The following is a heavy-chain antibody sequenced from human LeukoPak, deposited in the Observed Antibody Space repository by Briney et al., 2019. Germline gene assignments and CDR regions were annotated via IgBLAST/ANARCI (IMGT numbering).Heavy chain of an antibody. CDR3: SKSNGYGLIDY. D-gene: IGHD5-12*01. V-gene: IGHV4-39*01. J-gene: IGHJ4*02. CDR1: CRHIHNSNYY. CDR2: IFYSGST. Sequence: SDPLSLLCSVSCRHIHNSNYYWGWLRPPPGRGLEWIGNIFYSGSTYYSPSLRSRVTVSLDTSRNQFSLKLSSVTAADTAMYYCSKSNGYGLIDYWGQGTLVTVSS.